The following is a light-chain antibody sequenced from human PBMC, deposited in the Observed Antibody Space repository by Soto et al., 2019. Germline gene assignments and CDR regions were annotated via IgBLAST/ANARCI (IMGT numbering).Light chain of an antibody. Sequence: IGMTQSPATLSVSPGERATLSCRASQSVSSNLAWYQQKPGQAPRLLIYGASTRATGIPVRFSGSGSGTEFTLNFSSLQSEDFAVYYCQQYNNWPGTFGQGTKVDIK. J-gene: IGKJ1*01. CDR2: GAS. CDR1: QSVSSN. CDR3: QQYNNWPGT. V-gene: IGKV3-15*01.